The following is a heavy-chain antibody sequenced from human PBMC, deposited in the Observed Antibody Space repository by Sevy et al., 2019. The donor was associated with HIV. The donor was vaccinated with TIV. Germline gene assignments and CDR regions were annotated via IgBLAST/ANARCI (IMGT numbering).Heavy chain of an antibody. D-gene: IGHD4-17*01. Sequence: GGSLRLSCAASGFTFRNYGMSWVRQPPGKGLEWVSYISSSGSTIYYADSVKGRFTISRDNAKNSLYLQMNSLRAEDTAVYYCARDLYGDYEFVDYWGQGTLVTVSS. V-gene: IGHV3-48*03. CDR1: GFTFRNYG. CDR2: ISSSGSTI. J-gene: IGHJ4*02. CDR3: ARDLYGDYEFVDY.